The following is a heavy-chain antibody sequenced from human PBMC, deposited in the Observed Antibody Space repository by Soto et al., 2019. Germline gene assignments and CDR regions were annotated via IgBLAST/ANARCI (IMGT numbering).Heavy chain of an antibody. Sequence: PSETLSLTCTVSGGSISSYYWSWIRQPPGKGLEWIGYIYYSGSTNYNPSLKSRVTISVDTSKNQFSLKLSSVTAADTAVYYCVRVTGYCSSTSCYTGIRYYYYGMDVWGQGTTVTVSS. V-gene: IGHV4-59*01. CDR1: GGSISSYY. CDR3: VRVTGYCSSTSCYTGIRYYYYGMDV. J-gene: IGHJ6*02. CDR2: IYYSGST. D-gene: IGHD2-2*02.